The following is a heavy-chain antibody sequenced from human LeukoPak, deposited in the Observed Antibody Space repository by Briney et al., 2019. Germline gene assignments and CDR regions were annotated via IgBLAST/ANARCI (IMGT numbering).Heavy chain of an antibody. Sequence: GGSLRLSCAASGFTFSGYNMNWVRQAPGKGLEWVSSISSSSSYIYYADSVKGRFTISRDNAKNSLYLQMNSLRAEDTAVYYCARVTTLTTNIRFFDYWGQGTLVTVSS. CDR3: ARVTTLTTNIRFFDY. V-gene: IGHV3-21*01. J-gene: IGHJ4*02. D-gene: IGHD4-11*01. CDR1: GFTFSGYN. CDR2: ISSSSSYI.